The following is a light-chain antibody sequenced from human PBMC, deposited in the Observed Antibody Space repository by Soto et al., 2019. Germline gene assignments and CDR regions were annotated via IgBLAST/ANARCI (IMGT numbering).Light chain of an antibody. V-gene: IGKV1-33*01. CDR1: QDISNY. J-gene: IGKJ1*01. CDR2: DAS. Sequence: EIQMTQSPSSLSASVGDIFTITCQASQDISNYLNWYQQKPGXAPQLLIYDASNLETGVQSRFSGSGSGTEFPLTMSSRQPDDFATYDCQQYNSYSWTFGQGTKVDIK. CDR3: QQYNSYSWT.